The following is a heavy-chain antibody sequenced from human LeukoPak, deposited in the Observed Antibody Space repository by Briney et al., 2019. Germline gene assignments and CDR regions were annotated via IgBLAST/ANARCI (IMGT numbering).Heavy chain of an antibody. Sequence: GGSLRLSCAASGFTVNSNYMSWVRQAPGKGLEWVSIIYSGGNTYYADSVKGRFTISRDNSKNTLYLQMNSLRTEDTAVYYCASRLSGSYLIWGQGTLVTVSS. V-gene: IGHV3-53*01. D-gene: IGHD1-26*01. CDR3: ASRLSGSYLI. CDR2: IYSGGNT. J-gene: IGHJ4*02. CDR1: GFTVNSNY.